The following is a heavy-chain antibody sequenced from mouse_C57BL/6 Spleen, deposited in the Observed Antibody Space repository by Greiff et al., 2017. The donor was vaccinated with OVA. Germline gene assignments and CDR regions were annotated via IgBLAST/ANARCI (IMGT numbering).Heavy chain of an antibody. D-gene: IGHD4-1*01. CDR3: ARVGLGRGAMDY. CDR1: GFTFSSYA. V-gene: IGHV5-4*01. J-gene: IGHJ4*01. CDR2: ISDGGSYT. Sequence: EVQLVESGGGLVKPGGSLKLSCAASGFTFSSYAMSWVRQTPETRLEWVATISDGGSYTYYPDNVKGRFTISRDNAKNNLYLQMSHLKSEDTAMYYCARVGLGRGAMDYWGQGTSVTVSS.